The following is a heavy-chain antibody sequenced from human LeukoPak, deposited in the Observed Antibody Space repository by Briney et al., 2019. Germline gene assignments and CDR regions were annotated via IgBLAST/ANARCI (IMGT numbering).Heavy chain of an antibody. CDR1: GFTFSTSA. D-gene: IGHD3-16*01. CDR2: ISGSGDTT. J-gene: IGHJ6*02. Sequence: GGSLRLSCAASGFTFSTSAMNWVRQAPGKGLEWVSAISGSGDTTYYADSVRGRFTISRDNFKNTLYLQMNSLTAEDTAIYYCAKGKSLPHYYYYGMDVWGQGTTVTASS. CDR3: AKGKSLPHYYYYGMDV. V-gene: IGHV3-23*01.